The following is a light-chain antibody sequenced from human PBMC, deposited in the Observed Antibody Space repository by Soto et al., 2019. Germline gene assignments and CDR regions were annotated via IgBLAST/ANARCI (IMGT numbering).Light chain of an antibody. CDR2: NTS. V-gene: IGKV3-20*01. J-gene: IGKJ1*01. Sequence: EIVLTQSPATLSVSPGERATLSCRASQSMSSSYLAWYQQKPGQAPRLLIYNTSSRATGIPDRFSGSGSGTDFTLTISRLEPEDFAVYYCQQYGSSPRTVGQGTKVDIK. CDR3: QQYGSSPRT. CDR1: QSMSSSY.